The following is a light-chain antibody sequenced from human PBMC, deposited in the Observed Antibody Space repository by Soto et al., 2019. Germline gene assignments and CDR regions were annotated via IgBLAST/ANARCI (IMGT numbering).Light chain of an antibody. V-gene: IGLV2-14*01. CDR2: EVR. CDR3: SSYGSTSARYV. CDR1: SCDVGAYNY. J-gene: IGLJ1*01. Sequence: QSALAQPASVSGSPGQSITISCTGTSCDVGAYNYVSWYHQHPGKAPKLMIYEVRGRPSGVSNRFSGSKSGNTASLTISGLQAEDEGDYFCSSYGSTSARYVFGTGTKLTVL.